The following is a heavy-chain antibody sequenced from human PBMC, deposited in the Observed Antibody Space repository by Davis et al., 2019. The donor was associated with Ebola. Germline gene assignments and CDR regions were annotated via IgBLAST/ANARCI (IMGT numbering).Heavy chain of an antibody. J-gene: IGHJ4*02. CDR1: GGSISSHY. V-gene: IGHV4-59*11. CDR3: ARYSSGLDY. D-gene: IGHD6-19*01. Sequence: PSETLSLTCTVSGGSISSHYWSWIRQPPGKGLEWIGYIYYSGSTNYNPSLKSRVTISVDTSKNQFSLKLSSVTAADTAVYYCARYSSGLDYWGQGTLVTVSS. CDR2: IYYSGST.